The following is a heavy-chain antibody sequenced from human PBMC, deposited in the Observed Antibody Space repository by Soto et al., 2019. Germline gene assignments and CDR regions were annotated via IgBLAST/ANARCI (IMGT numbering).Heavy chain of an antibody. Sequence: SETLSLTCTVSGGYISSSGYYWGWIRQPPGKGLEWIGYIYYSGSTNYNPSLKSRVTISVDTSKNQFSLRLTSVTAADTAVYFCARYLRNWFDPWGQGILVTVSS. CDR2: IYYSGST. CDR1: GGYISSSGYY. CDR3: ARYLRNWFDP. J-gene: IGHJ5*02. V-gene: IGHV4-61*05.